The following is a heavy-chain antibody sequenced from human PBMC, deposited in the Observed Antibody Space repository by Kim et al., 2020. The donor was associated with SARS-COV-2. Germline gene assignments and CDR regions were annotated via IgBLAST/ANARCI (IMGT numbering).Heavy chain of an antibody. J-gene: IGHJ6*02. V-gene: IGHV5-51*01. CDR3: ARSGYDSDYYYYGMDV. CDR2: IYPGDSDT. CDR1: GYSFTSYW. D-gene: IGHD5-12*01. Sequence: GESLKISCKGSGYSFTSYWIGWMRQMPGKGLEWMGIIYPGDSDTRYSPSFQGQVTISADKSISTAYLQWSSLKASDTAMYYCARSGYDSDYYYYGMDVWGQGTTVTVSS.